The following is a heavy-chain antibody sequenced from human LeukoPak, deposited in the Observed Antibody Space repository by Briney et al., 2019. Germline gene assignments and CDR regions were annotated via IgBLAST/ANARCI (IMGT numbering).Heavy chain of an antibody. J-gene: IGHJ4*02. Sequence: PGRSLRLSCAASGFTFSSYAMHWVRQAPGKGLEWVAVISYDGSNKYYADSVKGRFTISRDNSKNTLYLQMNSLRAEDTALYYCAKVWWLGESNGFFDYWGQGTLVTVSS. D-gene: IGHD3-10*01. CDR3: AKVWWLGESNGFFDY. CDR1: GFTFSSYA. CDR2: ISYDGSNK. V-gene: IGHV3-30-3*01.